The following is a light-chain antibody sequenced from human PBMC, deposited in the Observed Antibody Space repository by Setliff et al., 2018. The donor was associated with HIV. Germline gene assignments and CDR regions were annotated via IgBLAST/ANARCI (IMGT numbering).Light chain of an antibody. Sequence: QSALTQPPSVSGSPGQSVTISCTGTSSDVGSYNRVSWYQQPPGTAPKLMIYEVNNRPSGVPDRFSGSKSGNTASLTISGLQAEDEADCYCSSYTSISTDVFGTGTKVTVL. CDR2: EVN. V-gene: IGLV2-18*02. J-gene: IGLJ1*01. CDR3: SSYTSISTDV. CDR1: SSDVGSYNR.